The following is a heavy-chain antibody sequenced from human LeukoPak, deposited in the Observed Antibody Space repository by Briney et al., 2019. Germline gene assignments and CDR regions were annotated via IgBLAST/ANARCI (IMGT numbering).Heavy chain of an antibody. J-gene: IGHJ6*03. CDR1: GGSFSGYY. V-gene: IGHV4-34*01. D-gene: IGHD3-3*01. CDR2: INHSGST. CDR3: ARGPSAFVYYYMDV. Sequence: SETLSLTCAVYGGSFSGYYWSWIRQPPGKGLEWIGEINHSGSTNYNPSPKSRVTISVDTSKNQFSLKLSSVTAADTAVYYCARGPSAFVYYYMDVWGKGTTVTVSS.